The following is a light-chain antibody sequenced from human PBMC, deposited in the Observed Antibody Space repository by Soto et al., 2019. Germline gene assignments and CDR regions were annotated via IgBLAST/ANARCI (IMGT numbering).Light chain of an antibody. J-gene: IGKJ1*01. CDR1: LSVSSN. CDR3: QQYNNCPRT. CDR2: GAS. V-gene: IGKV3-15*01. Sequence: EIVMTQYPATLSVSPGERATLACRASLSVSSNLAWYQLKPGQAPRHLIYGASHRANGIPARFSGSGSGTQFTLTISSLQSEDFAVYDCQQYNNCPRTVGQGTKVEIK.